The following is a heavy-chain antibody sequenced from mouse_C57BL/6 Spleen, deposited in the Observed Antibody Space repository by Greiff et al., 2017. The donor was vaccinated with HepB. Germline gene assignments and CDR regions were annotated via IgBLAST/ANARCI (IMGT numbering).Heavy chain of an antibody. CDR2: IDPGSGNT. Sequence: QVQLQQPGAELVKPGASVKLSCKASGYTFTSSWMHWVKQRPGRGLEWIGRIDPGSGNTKYNEKFKGKATLTADTSSSTAYMQLSSLTSEDSAVYYCADDGYNWGQGTSVTVSS. D-gene: IGHD2-3*01. J-gene: IGHJ4*01. CDR1: GYTFTSSW. CDR3: ADDGYN. V-gene: IGHV1-62-3*01.